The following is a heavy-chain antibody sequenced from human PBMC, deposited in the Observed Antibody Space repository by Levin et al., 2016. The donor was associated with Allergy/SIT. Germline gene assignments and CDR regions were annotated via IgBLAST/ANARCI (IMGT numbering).Heavy chain of an antibody. Sequence: WIRQPPGKALEWLALIYWDDDKRYSPSLRSRLTITKDISKNQVVLIVTNMDPVDTATYYCAHAPPKYNYNSNWFDPWGQGTLVTVSS. J-gene: IGHJ5*02. CDR2: IYWDDDK. D-gene: IGHD1-20*01. V-gene: IGHV2-5*02. CDR3: AHAPPKYNYNSNWFDP.